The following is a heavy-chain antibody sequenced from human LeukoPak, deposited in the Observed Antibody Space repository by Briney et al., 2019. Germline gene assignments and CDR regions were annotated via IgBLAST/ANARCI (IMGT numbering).Heavy chain of an antibody. Sequence: SETLSLTCTVSGGSISSYYWSWIRQPAGTALEWIGRIYTSGTITYNPSLKSRVTMSVDTSKNQFSLKLTSVTAADTALYFCARDSMRIQTGTTPWGQGTLVTVSS. CDR3: ARDSMRIQTGTTP. CDR2: IYTSGTI. CDR1: GGSISSYY. J-gene: IGHJ5*02. D-gene: IGHD1-1*01. V-gene: IGHV4-4*07.